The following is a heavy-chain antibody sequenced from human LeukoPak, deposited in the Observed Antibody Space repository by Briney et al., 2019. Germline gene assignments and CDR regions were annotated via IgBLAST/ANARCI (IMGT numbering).Heavy chain of an antibody. V-gene: IGHV3-53*01. CDR3: ARAATLNYGSGSYLGFDP. CDR1: GLTVSSNY. Sequence: GTSLRLSCAASGLTVSSNYMYWVRQAPGKGLEWVSIIYSGASTYYADSVKGRFTISRDNSKNTLYLQMNSLRAEDTAVYYCARAATLNYGSGSYLGFDPWGRGTLVTVSS. CDR2: IYSGAST. D-gene: IGHD3-10*01. J-gene: IGHJ5*02.